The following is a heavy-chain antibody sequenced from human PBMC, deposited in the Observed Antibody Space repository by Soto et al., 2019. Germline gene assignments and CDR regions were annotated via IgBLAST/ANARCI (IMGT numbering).Heavy chain of an antibody. CDR1: GYSFTSYW. D-gene: IGHD3-9*01. J-gene: IGHJ6*03. CDR2: IYPGDSDT. CDR3: ARRGKYYDILTGYYDGEDYYYYMDV. Sequence: GESLKISCKGSGYSFTSYWIGWVRQMPGKALEWMGIIYPGDSDTRYSPSFQGQVTISADKSISTAYLQWSSLKASDTAMYYCARRGKYYDILTGYYDGEDYYYYMDVWGKGTTVTVSS. V-gene: IGHV5-51*01.